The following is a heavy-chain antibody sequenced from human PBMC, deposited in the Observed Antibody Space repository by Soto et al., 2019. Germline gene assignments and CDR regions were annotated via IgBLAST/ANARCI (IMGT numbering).Heavy chain of an antibody. Sequence: EVQLVEAGGGLVQPGGSLRVSCAASGFSFSTYYMNWVRQAPGKRLEWVAAINPDGSEQYYLDSVKGRFTISRDNAKNCLYLQMTSLRAAETALDYCARVKPGDSDYWGEGTQVTVCS. CDR2: INPDGSEQ. CDR3: ARVKPGDSDY. CDR1: GFSFSTYY. D-gene: IGHD2-21*02. J-gene: IGHJ4*02. V-gene: IGHV3-7*04.